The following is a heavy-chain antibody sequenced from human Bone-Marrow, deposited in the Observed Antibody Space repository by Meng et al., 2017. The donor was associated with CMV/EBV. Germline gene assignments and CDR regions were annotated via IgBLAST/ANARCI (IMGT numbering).Heavy chain of an antibody. CDR3: ARDSRPNIVVVPAAILNP. CDR2: ISYDGSNK. J-gene: IGHJ5*02. V-gene: IGHV3-30-3*01. CDR1: GFTFSSYA. Sequence: GESLKISCAASGFTFSSYAMHWVRQAPGKGLKWVAVISYDGSNKYYADSVKGRFTISRDNSKNTLYLQMNSLRAEDTAVYYCARDSRPNIVVVPAAILNPWGQGTLVTFSS. D-gene: IGHD2-2*01.